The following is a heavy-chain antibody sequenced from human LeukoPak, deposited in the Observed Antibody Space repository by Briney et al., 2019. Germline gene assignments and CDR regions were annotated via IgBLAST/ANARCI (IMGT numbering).Heavy chain of an antibody. CDR3: ARVNDYYYGSGSYLAEDY. CDR2: ISYDGSNK. Sequence: PGGSLRLSCAASGFTFSSYAMHWVRQAPGKGLEWVAVISYDGSNKYYADSVKGRFTISRDNSKNTLYLQMNSLRAEGTAVYYCARVNDYYYGSGSYLAEDYWGQGTLVTVSS. J-gene: IGHJ4*02. V-gene: IGHV3-30*04. D-gene: IGHD3-10*01. CDR1: GFTFSSYA.